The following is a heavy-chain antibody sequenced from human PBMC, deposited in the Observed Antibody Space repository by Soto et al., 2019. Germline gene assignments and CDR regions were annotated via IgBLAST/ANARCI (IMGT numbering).Heavy chain of an antibody. CDR3: ARNKAMGSTWPLDY. CDR1: GLPFGSYI. Sequence: GGSLNLSFAPSGLPFGSYIMNWIRQAPGKGLEWISYISISSSTISYADSVKGRFTVSRDNAKNSLYLQMNSLSDEDTAVYYCARNKAMGSTWPLDYWGQGTLVTVSS. J-gene: IGHJ4*02. D-gene: IGHD6-13*01. CDR2: ISISSSTI. V-gene: IGHV3-48*02.